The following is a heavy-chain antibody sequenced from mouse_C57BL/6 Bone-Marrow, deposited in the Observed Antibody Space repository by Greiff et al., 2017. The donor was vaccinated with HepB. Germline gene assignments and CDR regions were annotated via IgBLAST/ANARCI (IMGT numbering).Heavy chain of an antibody. Sequence: VQLKQSGAELVRPGASVKLSCTASGFNIKDYYMHWVKQRPEQGLEWIGRIDPEDGDTEYAPKFKGKATMTADTSSNTAYLQLSRLTSEDTAVYYCTTCNGAMDYWGQGTSVTVSS. CDR3: TTCNGAMDY. J-gene: IGHJ4*01. V-gene: IGHV14-1*01. CDR1: GFNIKDYY. CDR2: IDPEDGDT.